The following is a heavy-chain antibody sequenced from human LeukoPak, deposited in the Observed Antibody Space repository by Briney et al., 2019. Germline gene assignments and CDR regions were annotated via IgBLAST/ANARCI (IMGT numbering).Heavy chain of an antibody. D-gene: IGHD6-13*01. Sequence: SETLSLTCAVYGGSFSGYYWSWIRQPPGKGLEWIGEINHSGSTNYNPSLESRVTISVDTSKNQFSLKLSSVTAADTAVYYCARGRGYSSSWYFYFDIWGQGTMVTVSS. CDR3: ARGRGYSSSWYFYFDI. CDR2: INHSGST. V-gene: IGHV4-34*01. J-gene: IGHJ3*02. CDR1: GGSFSGYY.